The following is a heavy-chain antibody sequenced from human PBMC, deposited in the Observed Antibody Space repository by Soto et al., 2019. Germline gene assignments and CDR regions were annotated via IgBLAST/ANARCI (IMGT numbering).Heavy chain of an antibody. Sequence: SETLSLTCTVSCGSISSGGYYWSWIRQHPGKGLEWIGYIYYSGSTYYNPSLKSRVTISVDTSKNQFSLKLSSVTAVDTATYYCAHGMALGGWFDPWGQGTLVTVSS. CDR1: CGSISSGGYY. D-gene: IGHD7-27*01. J-gene: IGHJ5*02. CDR2: IYYSGST. CDR3: AHGMALGGWFDP. V-gene: IGHV4-31*03.